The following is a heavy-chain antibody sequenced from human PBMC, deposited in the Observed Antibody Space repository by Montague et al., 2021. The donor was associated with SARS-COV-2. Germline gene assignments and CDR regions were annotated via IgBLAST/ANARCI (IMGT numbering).Heavy chain of an antibody. V-gene: IGHV4-59*08. CDR2: VYYNGGT. J-gene: IGHJ3*01. CDR3: AGGWAFDP. Sequence: SETLSLTCTVSGGSTTSHYWNWILHSPGKRPQWIGYVYYNGGTTYNPSLQSRVTISIDTSENHFSLRLNPVTAADTAVYFCAGGWAFDPWGQGRLVTVSS. D-gene: IGHD6-19*01. CDR1: GGSTTSHY.